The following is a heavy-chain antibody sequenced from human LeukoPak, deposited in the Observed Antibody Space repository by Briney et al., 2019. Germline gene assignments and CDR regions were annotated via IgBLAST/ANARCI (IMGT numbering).Heavy chain of an antibody. CDR1: GFTLSSYG. D-gene: IGHD1-26*01. CDR2: IWSDGTTK. J-gene: IGHJ4*02. V-gene: IGHV3-33*01. CDR3: ARDGGSYFDY. Sequence: GGSLRLSCAASGFTLSSYGIHWVRQDPGKGLEWVAVIWSDGTTKYYADSVRGRFTVSRDDSKNTLYFQMNSLRAEDTAVYYCARDGGSYFDYWGRGTLVTVSS.